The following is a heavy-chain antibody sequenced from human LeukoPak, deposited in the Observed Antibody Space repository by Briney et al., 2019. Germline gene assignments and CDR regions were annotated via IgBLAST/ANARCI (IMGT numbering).Heavy chain of an antibody. J-gene: IGHJ4*02. Sequence: GESLKISCKGSGYTFTNYWIGWVRQMPGEGLEWMGIIYPRDSDTRYSPSFQGQVTMSADKSISTAYLQWSSLKASDTAMYYCARRDNDRSGYYLFDYWGQGTLVTVSS. CDR2: IYPRDSDT. CDR1: GYTFTNYW. D-gene: IGHD3-22*01. V-gene: IGHV5-51*01. CDR3: ARRDNDRSGYYLFDY.